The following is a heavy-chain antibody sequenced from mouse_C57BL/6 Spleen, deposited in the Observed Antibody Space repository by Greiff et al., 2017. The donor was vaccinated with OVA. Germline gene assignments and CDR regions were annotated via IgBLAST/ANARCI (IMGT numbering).Heavy chain of an antibody. V-gene: IGHV5-4*01. CDR3: ARASTMVTTRTWFAY. Sequence: VPLVASGGGLVTPGGSLKLSCAASGFTFSSYAMSWVRQTPEKRLEWVATISDGGSYTYYPDNVKGRFTISRDNAKNNLYLQMSHLKSEDTAMYYCARASTMVTTRTWFAYWGQGTLVTVSA. CDR2: ISDGGSYT. CDR1: GFTFSSYA. D-gene: IGHD2-2*01. J-gene: IGHJ3*01.